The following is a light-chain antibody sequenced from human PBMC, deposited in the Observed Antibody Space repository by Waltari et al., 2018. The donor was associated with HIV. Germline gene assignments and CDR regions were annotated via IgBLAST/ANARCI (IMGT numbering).Light chain of an antibody. J-gene: IGKJ3*01. CDR2: AAS. CDR1: QSVSSN. V-gene: IGKV3-15*01. CDR3: QQYNNWPPCT. Sequence: IVMTQSPATLSVSPGERATLSCRSSQSVSSNLAWYQQKPGQAARLVRNAASTRAPGIPARFSGSGSGTEFTLTSSGLQSGDFAVYYCQQYNNWPPCTFGPGTTVELK.